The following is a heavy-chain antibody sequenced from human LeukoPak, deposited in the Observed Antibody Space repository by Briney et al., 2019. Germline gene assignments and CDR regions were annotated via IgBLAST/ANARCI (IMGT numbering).Heavy chain of an antibody. CDR3: AKDGGYSSGWLGY. CDR2: IWYGGSNK. J-gene: IGHJ4*02. Sequence: GGSLRLSCAASGSTFSSYGMHWVRQAPCKGLEWVAVIWYGGSNKYYADSVKGRFTISRDNSKNTLYLQMNSLRTEDTAVYYCAKDGGYSSGWLGYWGQGTLVTVSS. V-gene: IGHV3-30*02. D-gene: IGHD6-19*01. CDR1: GSTFSSYG.